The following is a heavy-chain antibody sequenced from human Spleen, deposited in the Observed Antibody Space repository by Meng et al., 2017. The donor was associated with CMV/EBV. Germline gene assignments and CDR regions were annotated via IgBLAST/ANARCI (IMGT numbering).Heavy chain of an antibody. CDR1: RDTFSSYA. CDR2: VIPIFGTA. J-gene: IGHJ6*02. V-gene: IGHV1-69*05. Sequence: SVKVSCKASRDTFSSYAMSWVRQAPGQGLEWMGWVIPIFGTANYAQKFQGRVTITTDESTSTAYMELSSLRSEDTAVYYCARHGAYCGGDCYWDVGRAYYGMDVWGQGTTVTVSS. D-gene: IGHD2-21*01. CDR3: ARHGAYCGGDCYWDVGRAYYGMDV.